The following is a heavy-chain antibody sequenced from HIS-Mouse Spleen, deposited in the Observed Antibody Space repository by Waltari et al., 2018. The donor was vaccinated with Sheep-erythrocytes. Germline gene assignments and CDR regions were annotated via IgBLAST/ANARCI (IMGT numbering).Heavy chain of an antibody. Sequence: WVSGISWNSGSIGYADSVKGRFTISRDNAKNSLYLQMNSLRAEDTALYYCAKDIGTGLSYGMDVWGQGTTVTVSS. CDR2: ISWNSGSI. D-gene: IGHD1-1*01. J-gene: IGHJ6*02. CDR3: AKDIGTGLSYGMDV. V-gene: IGHV3-9*01.